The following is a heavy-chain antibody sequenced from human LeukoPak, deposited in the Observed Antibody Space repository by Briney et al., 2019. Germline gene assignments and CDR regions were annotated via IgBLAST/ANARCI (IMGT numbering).Heavy chain of an antibody. CDR2: ISSNGGST. V-gene: IGHV3-64*01. D-gene: IGHD3-16*01. Sequence: GGSLRLSCAASGFTFSSYAMHWVRQAPGQGLEYVSAISSNGGSTYYANSVKGRFTISRDNSKNTLYLQMGSLRAEDMAVYYCARGTWYDYVWGSYGGAFDIWGQGTMVTVSS. J-gene: IGHJ3*02. CDR1: GFTFSSYA. CDR3: ARGTWYDYVWGSYGGAFDI.